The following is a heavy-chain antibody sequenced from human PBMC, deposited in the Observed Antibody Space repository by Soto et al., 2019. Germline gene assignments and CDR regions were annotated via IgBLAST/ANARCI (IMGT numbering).Heavy chain of an antibody. D-gene: IGHD2-15*01. CDR2: IRWNGDDM. J-gene: IGHJ4*02. CDR3: AQHGGYCSGGNCYFHS. Sequence: EVQLVESGGGLVQPGRSLRLSCAASGFPFQHYAMHWVRRSPGKGLEWVSGIRWNGDDMGYADSVRGRFTISRDNAKNSLYLQMSSLRAEDTAFYYCAQHGGYCSGGNCYFHSWGQGTLVTVSS. CDR1: GFPFQHYA. V-gene: IGHV3-9*01.